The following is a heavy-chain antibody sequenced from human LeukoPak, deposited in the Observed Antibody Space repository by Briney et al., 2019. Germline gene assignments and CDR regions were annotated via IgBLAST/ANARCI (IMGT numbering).Heavy chain of an antibody. CDR1: GGSITSCDW. CDR3: ATTDYYRSDY. D-gene: IGHD3-9*01. V-gene: IGHV4-4*02. J-gene: IGHJ4*02. Sequence: SGTLSLTCAVSGGSITSCDWWAWVRQPPGRGLEWIGEIHHCGSTNYNPSSPSLKSRVTISVDKSKNQFSLKLSSVTAADTAVYYCATTDYYRSDYWGQGTLVTVSS. CDR2: IHHCGST.